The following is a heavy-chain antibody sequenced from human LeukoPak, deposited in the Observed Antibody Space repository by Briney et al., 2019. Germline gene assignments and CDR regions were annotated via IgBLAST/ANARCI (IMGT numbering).Heavy chain of an antibody. CDR2: ISSSGSTI. Sequence: GGSLRLSCAASGFTFSSYEMNWVRQAPGKGLEWVSYISSSGSTIYYADSVKGRFTISRDNAKNSLYLQMNGLRAEDTAVYYCTRDPSSGSFRRGFNYWGLGTQVTVSS. J-gene: IGHJ4*02. V-gene: IGHV3-48*03. CDR3: TRDPSSGSFRRGFNY. D-gene: IGHD3-10*01. CDR1: GFTFSSYE.